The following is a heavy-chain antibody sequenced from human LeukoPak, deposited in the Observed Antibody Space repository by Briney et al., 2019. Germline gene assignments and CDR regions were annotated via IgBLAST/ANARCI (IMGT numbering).Heavy chain of an antibody. D-gene: IGHD3-16*01. CDR1: GFTFSTYW. Sequence: GGSLRLSCAASGFTFSTYWMSWVRQAPGKGLEWVANIKQDGSERYYVDPVKGRFTISRDNAKNSLYLQMNSLRAEDTATYYCARGWGCDSWGQGTLVTVSS. CDR2: IKQDGSER. CDR3: ARGWGCDS. V-gene: IGHV3-7*01. J-gene: IGHJ4*02.